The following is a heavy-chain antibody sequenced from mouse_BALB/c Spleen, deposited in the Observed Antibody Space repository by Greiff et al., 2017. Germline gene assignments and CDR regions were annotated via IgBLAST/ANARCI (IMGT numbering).Heavy chain of an antibody. CDR1: GFTFSSYG. CDR3: ARGGTWFAY. CDR2: INSNGGST. V-gene: IGHV5-6-3*01. Sequence: EVKVVESGGGLVQPGGSLKLSCAASGFTFSSYGMSWVRQTPDKRLELVATINSNGGSTYYPDSVKGRFTISRDNAKNTLYLQMSSLKSEDTAMYYCARGGTWFAYWGQGTLVTVSA. J-gene: IGHJ3*01.